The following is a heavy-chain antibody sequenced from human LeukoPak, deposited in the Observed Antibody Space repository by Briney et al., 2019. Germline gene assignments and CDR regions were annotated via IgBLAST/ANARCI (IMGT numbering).Heavy chain of an antibody. Sequence: GRSLRLSCAASGFTFSSYAMHWVRQAPGKGLEWVAVISYDGSNKYYADSVKGRFTISRDNSKNTLYLQMNSLRAEDTAVYYCALTGGSGSYYPGYWGQGTLVTVSS. V-gene: IGHV3-30*04. CDR3: ALTGGSGSYYPGY. CDR2: ISYDGSNK. J-gene: IGHJ4*02. CDR1: GFTFSSYA. D-gene: IGHD3-10*01.